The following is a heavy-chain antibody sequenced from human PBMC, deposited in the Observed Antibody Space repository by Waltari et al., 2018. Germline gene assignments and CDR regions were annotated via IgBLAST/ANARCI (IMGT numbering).Heavy chain of an antibody. CDR1: GFTFSSYE. V-gene: IGHV3-48*03. Sequence: EVQLVESGGGLVQPGGSLRLSCAASGFTFSSYEMNWVRQAPGKGREVVSYIRMSGRTKYYADSLKGRFTISRDNAKNSLYLQRNSLRAEDTAVYYCARRSGCAFDIWGQGTMVTVSS. CDR3: ARRSGCAFDI. J-gene: IGHJ3*02. CDR2: IRMSGRTK. D-gene: IGHD6-19*01.